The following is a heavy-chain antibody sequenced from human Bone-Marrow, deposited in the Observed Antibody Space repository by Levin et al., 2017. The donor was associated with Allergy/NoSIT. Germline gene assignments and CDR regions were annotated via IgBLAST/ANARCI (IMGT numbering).Heavy chain of an antibody. D-gene: IGHD6-19*01. CDR3: GRLLSIRNGWHQYDE. Sequence: PGESLKISCKASGYNFGNYWTGWVRQVPGKGLDWMGIVYGGNSDSRYSPSFHCPVTFSADKSTTTAFLQWSSLKASDTAIYYCGRLLSIRNGWHQYDEWGQGTLVTVSS. J-gene: IGHJ4*02. CDR2: VYGGNSDS. CDR1: GYNFGNYW. V-gene: IGHV5-51*01.